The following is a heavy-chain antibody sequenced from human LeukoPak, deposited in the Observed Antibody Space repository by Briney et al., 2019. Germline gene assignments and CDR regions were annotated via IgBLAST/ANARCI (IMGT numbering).Heavy chain of an antibody. D-gene: IGHD5-18*01. V-gene: IGHV3-23*01. CDR1: GFTFSSYA. J-gene: IGHJ4*02. Sequence: GASLRLSCAASGFTFSSYAMSWVRQAPGKGLEWVSAISGSGGSTYYADSVKGRFPISRDNSKNTLYLQMNSLRAEDTAVYYCAIRRGYSYGEFDYWGQGTLVTVSS. CDR2: ISGSGGST. CDR3: AIRRGYSYGEFDY.